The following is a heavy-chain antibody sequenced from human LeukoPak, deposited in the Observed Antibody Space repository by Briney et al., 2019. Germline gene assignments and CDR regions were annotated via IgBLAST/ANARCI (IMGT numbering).Heavy chain of an antibody. J-gene: IGHJ1*01. CDR3: ARGGYCSSTSCVEYFQH. CDR1: GYTFTSYG. D-gene: IGHD2-2*01. V-gene: IGHV1-18*04. Sequence: ASVKVSCKASGYTFTSYGISWVRQAPGQGLEWMGWISAYNGNTNYAQKLQGRVTMTTDTSTSTAYMELRSLRSDDTAVYYCARGGYCSSTSCVEYFQHWGQGTLVTVSP. CDR2: ISAYNGNT.